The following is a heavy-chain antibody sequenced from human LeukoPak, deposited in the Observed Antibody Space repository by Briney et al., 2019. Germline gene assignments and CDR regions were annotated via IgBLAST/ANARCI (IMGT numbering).Heavy chain of an antibody. V-gene: IGHV1-46*01. J-gene: IGHJ4*02. CDR2: INLNAVTT. Sequence: PRASVKVSCKASGYTFTNYYIHWMRQAPGQGLEWVGIINLNAVTTRYAQKFQGGITVTRDTSTSTVYMELSSLRSEDTAVYFCAREGAAEAKNFDYWGQGTLVIVSS. D-gene: IGHD6-25*01. CDR1: GYTFTNYY. CDR3: AREGAAEAKNFDY.